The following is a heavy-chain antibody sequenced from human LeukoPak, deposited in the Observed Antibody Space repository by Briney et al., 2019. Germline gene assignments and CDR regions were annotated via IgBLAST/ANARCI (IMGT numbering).Heavy chain of an antibody. CDR2: MYYSGST. CDR3: ARPYYYDSRIDP. D-gene: IGHD3-22*01. V-gene: IGHV4-30-4*01. Sequence: SVTLSLTCTVSGGSISSGDYYWSWIRQPPGKGLEWIAYMYYSGSTYYNPSLKSRVTMSADTSKNQLSLKLSSVTAADTAVYYCARPYYYDSRIDPWGQGILVTVSS. J-gene: IGHJ5*02. CDR1: GGSISSGDYY.